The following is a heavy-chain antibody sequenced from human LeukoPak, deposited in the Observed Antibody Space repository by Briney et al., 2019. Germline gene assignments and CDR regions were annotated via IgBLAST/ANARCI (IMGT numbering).Heavy chain of an antibody. V-gene: IGHV5-10-1*01. Sequence: GESLWISCKGSGYSFTSYWISWVRQMPGKGLEWMGRIDPSDSYTKYSPSFQGHVTISADKSINTAYLQWSSLKASDTAMYYCARRTGVEWFDPWGQGTLVTVSS. CDR3: ARRTGVEWFDP. CDR2: IDPSDSYT. J-gene: IGHJ5*02. CDR1: GYSFTSYW. D-gene: IGHD7-27*01.